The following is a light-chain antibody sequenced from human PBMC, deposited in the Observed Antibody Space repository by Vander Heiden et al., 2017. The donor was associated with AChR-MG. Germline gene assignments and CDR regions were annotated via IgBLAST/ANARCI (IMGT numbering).Light chain of an antibody. CDR2: EVN. V-gene: IGLV2-8*01. CDR1: ANDVGSSDY. Sequence: QSALTQPPSASGSPGQSVTISCTGTANDVGSSDYVSWYQQQPGKAPKTMKYEVNKRPAGVPDRVSGAKSGNTTSLTVSGPQAEDEADYYCSSYAGSNNVVFGGGTKLTVL. CDR3: SSYAGSNNVV. J-gene: IGLJ3*02.